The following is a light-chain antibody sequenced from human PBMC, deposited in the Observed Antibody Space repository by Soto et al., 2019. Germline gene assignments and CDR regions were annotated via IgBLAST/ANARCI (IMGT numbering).Light chain of an antibody. CDR3: LQDYSYPLT. Sequence: DIQMTQSPSSLSASVVDRVTITCLASQSISSYLNWYQQKPGKAPKLLIYAASTLQSGVPSRFSGSGSGTEFTLTISSLQPEDFATYYCLQDYSYPLTFGGGTKVDIK. CDR2: AAS. V-gene: IGKV1-39*01. J-gene: IGKJ4*01. CDR1: QSISSY.